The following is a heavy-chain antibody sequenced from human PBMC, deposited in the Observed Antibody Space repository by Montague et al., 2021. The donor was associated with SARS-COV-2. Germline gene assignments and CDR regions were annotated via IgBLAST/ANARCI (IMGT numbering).Heavy chain of an antibody. CDR2: INHSENA. V-gene: IGHV4-34*01. Sequence: SETLSLTCAVYGGSFSVYYCSWLRSSQSSGLEWVAEINHSENANSNPYLKSRVSISVDTSKNQITLNLTSVTAAATAMYYCAKEREVVRAARTLVAFDLWGQGTMVTVSS. CDR3: AKEREVVRAARTLVAFDL. J-gene: IGHJ3*01. D-gene: IGHD2-2*01. CDR1: GGSFSVYY.